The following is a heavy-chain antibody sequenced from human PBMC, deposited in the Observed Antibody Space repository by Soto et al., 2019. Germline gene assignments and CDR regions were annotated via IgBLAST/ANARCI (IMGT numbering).Heavy chain of an antibody. V-gene: IGHV1-69*01. CDR1: GGSFSDYA. CDR3: GRGYRHGYFYALDV. Sequence: QVQLVQSGAEVKKPGSSVKVSCKTYGGSFSDYAINWVRQAPGQGLEWMGGIIPMYGIANYAPKFQGRVTITADESTRTAYMEVSSLRSEDTALFYCGRGYRHGYFYALDVWGQGTTVTVSS. J-gene: IGHJ6*02. D-gene: IGHD5-18*01. CDR2: IIPMYGIA.